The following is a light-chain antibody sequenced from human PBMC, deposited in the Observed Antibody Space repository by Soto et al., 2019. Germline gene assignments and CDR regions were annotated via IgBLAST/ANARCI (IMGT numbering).Light chain of an antibody. J-gene: IGKJ1*01. CDR3: QQYGSSPET. Sequence: IVLTQSPGTLSLSPGERATLSCRASQSVSSSYLAWYQQKPGQAPRLLIYGASSRATGIPDRFSGSGSGTDFTLTISGLEREDFAVYYCQQYGSSPETFGQGTKVEIK. CDR1: QSVSSSY. CDR2: GAS. V-gene: IGKV3-20*01.